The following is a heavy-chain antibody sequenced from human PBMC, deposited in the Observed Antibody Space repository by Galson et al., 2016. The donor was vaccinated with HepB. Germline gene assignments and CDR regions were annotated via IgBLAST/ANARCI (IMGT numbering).Heavy chain of an antibody. CDR1: GFSVSSNY. CDR2: LFSGGST. V-gene: IGHV3-53*01. J-gene: IGHJ4*02. Sequence: SLRLSCAASGFSVSSNYLSWVRQAPGLGLQWVSVLFSGGSTYYADSVKGRFTISRDNAKNSLYLQMNSLRDEDTAVYYCAREIPSRGKSDYWGQGTLVTVSS. D-gene: IGHD3-10*01. CDR3: AREIPSRGKSDY.